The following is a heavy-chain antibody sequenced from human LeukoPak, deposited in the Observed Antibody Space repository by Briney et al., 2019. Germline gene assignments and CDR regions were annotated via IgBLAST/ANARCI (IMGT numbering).Heavy chain of an antibody. CDR1: GYXFTGYY. J-gene: IGHJ4*02. D-gene: IGHD1-26*01. CDR3: ARSPIVGARYYFDY. Sequence: ASVKVSCKASGYXFTGYYIHWVRQAPGQGLEWMGWINPNSGGTNYAQKFQGRVTMTRDTSISTAYMELSRLRSDDTAVYYCARSPIVGARYYFDYWGQGTLVTVSS. V-gene: IGHV1-2*02. CDR2: INPNSGGT.